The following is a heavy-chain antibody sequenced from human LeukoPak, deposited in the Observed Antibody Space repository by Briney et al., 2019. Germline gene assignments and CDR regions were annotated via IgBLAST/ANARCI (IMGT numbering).Heavy chain of an antibody. J-gene: IGHJ4*02. V-gene: IGHV1-2*02. CDR2: INPNSGGT. CDR3: ARERYYSSGNYNNRIDY. D-gene: IGHD3-10*01. Sequence: GASVKVSCKASGYTFTAYYIHWVRQAPGQRLEWMGWINPNSGGTNYAQKFQGRVTMTRDTSISTAYMELSRLRSDDTALYYCARERYYSSGNYNNRIDYWGQGTLVTVSS. CDR1: GYTFTAYY.